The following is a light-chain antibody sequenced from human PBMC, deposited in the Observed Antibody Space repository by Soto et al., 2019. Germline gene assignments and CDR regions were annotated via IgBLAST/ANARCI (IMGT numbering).Light chain of an antibody. V-gene: IGKV1-12*01. CDR3: QQTNSFPLA. Sequence: DIQMTQSPSSVSASVGDRVTITCRASQAISNWLAWYQQKPGKAPKLLIYATSSLQSGVPSRFAGSGSGTDFTLTISSLQPEDFATDYCQQTNSFPLAFGPGTKVDIK. J-gene: IGKJ3*01. CDR1: QAISNW. CDR2: ATS.